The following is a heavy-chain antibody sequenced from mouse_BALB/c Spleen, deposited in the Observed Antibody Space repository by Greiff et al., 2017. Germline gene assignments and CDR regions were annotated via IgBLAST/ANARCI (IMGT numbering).Heavy chain of an antibody. CDR1: GYTFTDYA. D-gene: IGHD2-10*02. CDR3: AREYGNYGLLAY. J-gene: IGHJ3*01. Sequence: QVQLQQSGAELVRPGVSVKISCKGSGYTFTDYAMHWVKQSHAKSLEWIGVISTYYGDASYNQKFKGKATMTVDKSSSTAYMELARLTSEDSAIYYCAREYGNYGLLAYWGQGTLVTVSA. CDR2: ISTYYGDA. V-gene: IGHV1S137*01.